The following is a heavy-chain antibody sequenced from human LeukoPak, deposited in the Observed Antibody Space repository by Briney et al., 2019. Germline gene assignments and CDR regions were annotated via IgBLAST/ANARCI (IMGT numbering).Heavy chain of an antibody. CDR3: VRDAIPNYSASNTYALEI. D-gene: IGHD3-10*01. CDR2: IWHDGSHQ. J-gene: IGHJ3*02. CDR1: GFTFSSYG. V-gene: IGHV3-33*08. Sequence: PGGSLRLSCAASGFTFSSYGMHWVRQAPGKGLEWVAVIWHDGSHQYYVDSVKGRFTISRDNSKNTLYLQMSSLRAEDTAVYYCVRDAIPNYSASNTYALEIWGQGTMVTVSS.